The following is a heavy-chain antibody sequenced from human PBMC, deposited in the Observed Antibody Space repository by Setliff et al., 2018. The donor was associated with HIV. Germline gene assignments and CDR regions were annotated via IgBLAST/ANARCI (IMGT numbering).Heavy chain of an antibody. Sequence: KTSETLSLTCTVSGGSISSRSYYWSWLRQPAGKGLEWIGRIYSNGNTDYNPSLKSRVTISEDTSKNQFSLKVSSVTAAETAVYYCARVGYHGSGRYSFDYWGQGTLVTVSS. CDR2: IYSNGNT. V-gene: IGHV4-61*02. D-gene: IGHD3-10*01. CDR1: GGSISSRSYY. J-gene: IGHJ4*02. CDR3: ARVGYHGSGRYSFDY.